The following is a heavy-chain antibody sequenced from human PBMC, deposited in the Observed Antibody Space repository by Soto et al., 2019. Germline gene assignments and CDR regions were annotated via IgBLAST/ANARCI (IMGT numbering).Heavy chain of an antibody. J-gene: IGHJ6*02. CDR2: IIPILNSP. V-gene: IGHV1-69*01. Sequence: QVQLVHSGAEVKKPGSSLKVSCKASGGTFGSYAITWVRRAPGQGLEWLGGIIPILNSPAYAQKFKARVVITADEITNTAYMELNSLRFDDTAVYYCAREAPYCTSAACPKFYDMDVWGQGTTVTVAS. CDR1: GGTFGSYA. D-gene: IGHD2-8*02. CDR3: AREAPYCTSAACPKFYDMDV.